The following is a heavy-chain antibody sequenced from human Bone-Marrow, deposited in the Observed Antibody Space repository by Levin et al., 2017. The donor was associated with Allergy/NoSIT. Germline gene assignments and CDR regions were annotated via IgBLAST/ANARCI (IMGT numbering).Heavy chain of an antibody. Sequence: SETLSLTCSVYGGSVNTYYWAWIRQPPGKGLEWIGYISYGGTTYFNPSLQSRATMSVDTSKNQFSLKLSSVTAADTGVYFCARDRWFGAYWGNWFDPWGQGALVTVSS. CDR1: GGSVNTYY. J-gene: IGHJ5*02. V-gene: IGHV4-59*02. D-gene: IGHD3-10*01. CDR2: ISYGGTT. CDR3: ARDRWFGAYWGNWFDP.